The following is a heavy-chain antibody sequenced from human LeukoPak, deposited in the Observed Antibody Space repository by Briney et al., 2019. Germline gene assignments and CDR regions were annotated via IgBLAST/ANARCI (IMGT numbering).Heavy chain of an antibody. CDR2: INPNSGGT. D-gene: IGHD3-16*01. V-gene: IGHV1-2*02. J-gene: IGHJ5*02. CDR3: ARDFGGNWFDP. CDR1: GYTFTGYY. Sequence: ASVKVSCKASGYTFTGYYMHWVRQAPGQGLEWMGWINPNSGGTNYAQKFQGRVIMTRDTSISTAYMGLSRLRSDDTAVYYCARDFGGNWFDPWGQGTLVTVSS.